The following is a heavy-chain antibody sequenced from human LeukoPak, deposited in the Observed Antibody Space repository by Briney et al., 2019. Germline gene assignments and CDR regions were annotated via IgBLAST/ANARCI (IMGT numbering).Heavy chain of an antibody. V-gene: IGHV3-30*04. Sequence: SGGSLRLSCAASGFTFSSYAMHWVRQAPGKGLEWVAVISYDGSNKYYADSVKGRFTISRDNSKTTLYLQMNSLRAEDTAVYYCARPYSSGWSFQREFYYYYYYMDVWGKGTTVTVSS. D-gene: IGHD6-19*01. CDR2: ISYDGSNK. CDR3: ARPYSSGWSFQREFYYYYYYMDV. J-gene: IGHJ6*03. CDR1: GFTFSSYA.